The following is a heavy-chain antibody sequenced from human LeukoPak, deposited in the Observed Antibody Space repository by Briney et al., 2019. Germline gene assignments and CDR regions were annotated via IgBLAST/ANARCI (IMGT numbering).Heavy chain of an antibody. J-gene: IGHJ4*02. CDR2: ISAYNGNT. D-gene: IGHD3-3*01. V-gene: IGHV1-18*01. CDR3: ARGGDVLRFLEWLPYDY. CDR1: GYTFSSYG. Sequence: GASVKVSCKASGYTFSSYGISWVRQAPGQGLEWMGWISAYNGNTNYAQKLQGRVTMTTDTSTSTAYMELRSLRSDDTAVYYCARGGDVLRFLEWLPYDYWGQGTLVTVSS.